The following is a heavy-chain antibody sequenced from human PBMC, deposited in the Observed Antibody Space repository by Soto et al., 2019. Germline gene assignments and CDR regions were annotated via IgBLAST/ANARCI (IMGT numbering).Heavy chain of an antibody. CDR2: ISASDVAT. CDR1: GFTLRNYA. CDR3: AKAKNDYNWDNRPPFDY. D-gene: IGHD1-20*01. J-gene: IGHJ4*02. V-gene: IGHV3-23*01. Sequence: GVSLRLSCEASGFTLRNYAMTWIRQAPGKGLGWVSPISASDVATYYAESVKTRFTISTDQSRKTVYLQMDRLRAEDTAIYYCAKAKNDYNWDNRPPFDYWGQGTLVTVSS.